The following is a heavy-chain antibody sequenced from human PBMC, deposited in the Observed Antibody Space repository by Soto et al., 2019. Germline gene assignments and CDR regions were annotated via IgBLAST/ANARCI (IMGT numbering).Heavy chain of an antibody. CDR1: GYTFTSYD. CDR2: MNPNSGNT. V-gene: IGHV1-8*01. Sequence: QVQLVQSGAEVKKPGSSVKVSCKASGYTFTSYDINWVRQATGQGLEWMGWMNPNSGNTGYAQKFQGRVTMTRNTSMSTAYMELSSLRSEDTAVSYCAIEISGSYRLDHWGQGTLVTVSS. CDR3: AIEISGSYRLDH. D-gene: IGHD1-26*01. J-gene: IGHJ4*02.